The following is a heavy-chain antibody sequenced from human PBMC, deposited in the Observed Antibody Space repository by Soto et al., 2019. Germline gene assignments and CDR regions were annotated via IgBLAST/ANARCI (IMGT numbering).Heavy chain of an antibody. V-gene: IGHV4-31*03. Sequence: PSETLSLTCTVSGGAISRGGYYWSWIRQHPGKDLDWIGYIYYSGRTYYNPSPKSRVTISVDTSKNQFSLKLSSVPAPDTAVYYCARHDDYDSSGYYVFQHWGQGTLVTVSS. CDR3: ARHDDYDSSGYYVFQH. CDR1: GGAISRGGYY. CDR2: IYYSGRT. J-gene: IGHJ1*01. D-gene: IGHD3-22*01.